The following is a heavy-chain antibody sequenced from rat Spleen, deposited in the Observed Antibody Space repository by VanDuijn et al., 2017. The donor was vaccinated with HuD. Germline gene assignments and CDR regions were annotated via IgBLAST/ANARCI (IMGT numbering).Heavy chain of an antibody. D-gene: IGHD1-11*01. J-gene: IGHJ2*01. V-gene: IGHV5-29*01. Sequence: EVQLVESDGGLVQPGRSLKLSCAASGFTFSDYYMAWVRQAPTKGLEWVATISYDGTSTYYRDSVKGRFTISRDNAKRNLYLQMDSLSSEDTATYYCARRYDFDYWGQGVMVAVSS. CDR3: ARRYDFDY. CDR1: GFTFSDYY. CDR2: ISYDGTST.